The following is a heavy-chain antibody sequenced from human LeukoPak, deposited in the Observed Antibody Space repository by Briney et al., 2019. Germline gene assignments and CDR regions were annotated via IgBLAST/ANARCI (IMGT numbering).Heavy chain of an antibody. D-gene: IGHD3-16*02. CDR3: ARVGSYDYVWGSYRLDYFDY. V-gene: IGHV4-59*01. CDR2: IYYSGST. Sequence: SETLSLTCTVSGGSISSYYWSWIRQPPGEGLEGIGHIYYSGSTNYNPSLKSRVTISVDTSKNQFSLKLSSVTAADTAVYYCARVGSYDYVWGSYRLDYFDYWGQGPLVTVSS. J-gene: IGHJ4*02. CDR1: GGSISSYY.